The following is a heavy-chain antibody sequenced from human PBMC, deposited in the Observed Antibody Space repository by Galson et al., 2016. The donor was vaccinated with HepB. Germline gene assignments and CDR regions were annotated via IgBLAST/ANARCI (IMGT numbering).Heavy chain of an antibody. CDR3: ATFVVVAAASTQGALDI. CDR2: IYYSGTT. J-gene: IGHJ3*02. V-gene: IGHV4-30-4*01. CDR1: GGSLISGDYN. D-gene: IGHD2-15*01. Sequence: TLSLTCSVSGGSLISGDYNWSWIRQSPGKGLEWIGYIYYSGTTYYNPSLKSRVFISVDTSKNQFSLKLHSVTAADTAVYYCATFVVVAAASTQGALDIWGQGTMVTVSS.